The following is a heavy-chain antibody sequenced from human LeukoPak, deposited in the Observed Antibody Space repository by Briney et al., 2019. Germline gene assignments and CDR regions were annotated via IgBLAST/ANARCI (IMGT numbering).Heavy chain of an antibody. CDR1: GFTFDDYA. V-gene: IGHV3-21*01. J-gene: IGHJ4*02. D-gene: IGHD2-15*01. CDR2: ISSSSSYI. CDR3: ARACSGGSCYSSFDY. Sequence: PGGSLRLSCAASGFTFDDYAMNWVRQAPGNGLEWVSSISSSSSYIYYADSVKGRFTISRDNAKNSLYLQMNSLRAEDTAVYYCARACSGGSCYSSFDYWGQGTLATVSS.